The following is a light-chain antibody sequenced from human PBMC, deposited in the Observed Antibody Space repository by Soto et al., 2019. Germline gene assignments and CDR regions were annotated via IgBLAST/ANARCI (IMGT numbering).Light chain of an antibody. CDR2: DDT. CDR3: QVWDSGSDHWV. J-gene: IGLJ3*02. CDR1: NIASKS. Sequence: SYELTQPPSVSVAPGQTASVPCGGNNIASKSVHCYQQKPGQAPVLVVYDDTDRPSGIPERFSGSNSGNTATLTITRVEAGDEADYYCQVWDSGSDHWVFGGGTKLTVL. V-gene: IGLV3-21*02.